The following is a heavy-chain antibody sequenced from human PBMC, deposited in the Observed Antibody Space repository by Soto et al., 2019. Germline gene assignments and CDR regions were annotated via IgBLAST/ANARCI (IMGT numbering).Heavy chain of an antibody. CDR1: GYTFTSYG. CDR3: ARATETVDPITIFGVVIRPPFDY. CDR2: ISAYNGNT. J-gene: IGHJ4*02. D-gene: IGHD3-3*01. V-gene: IGHV1-18*01. Sequence: VASVKVSCKASGYTFTSYGISWVRQAPGQGLEWMGWISAYNGNTNYAQKLQGRVTMTTDTSTSTAYMELRSLRSDDTAVYYCARATETVDPITIFGVVIRPPFDYWGQGTLVTVSS.